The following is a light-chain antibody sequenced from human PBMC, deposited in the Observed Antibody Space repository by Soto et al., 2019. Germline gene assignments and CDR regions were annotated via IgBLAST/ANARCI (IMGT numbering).Light chain of an antibody. J-gene: IGLJ2*01. V-gene: IGLV2-14*01. CDR3: NSYTLIKTLI. CDR1: SSDVGAHDF. Sequence: QSALTQPASVSGSPGQSITISCSGTSSDVGAHDFVSWYQHHPDKAPKVIIFEVTNRPSGVSDRFSGSKTGNTASLTISGLQAEDEAYYYCNSYTLIKTLIFGGGTKLTVL. CDR2: EVT.